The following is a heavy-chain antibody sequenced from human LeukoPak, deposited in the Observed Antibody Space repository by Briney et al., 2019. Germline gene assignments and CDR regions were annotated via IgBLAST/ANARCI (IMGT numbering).Heavy chain of an antibody. CDR2: IYYSGST. V-gene: IGHV4-39*07. CDR1: GGSISGSSYY. J-gene: IGHJ4*02. Sequence: PSETLSLTCTVSGGSISGSSYYWGWIRQPPGKGLEWIGSIYYSGSTYYNPSLKSRVTISVDTSKNQFSLKLSSVTAADTAVYYCARRSRRITMIVVVITTPWYFDYWGQGTLVTVSS. D-gene: IGHD3-22*01. CDR3: ARRSRRITMIVVVITTPWYFDY.